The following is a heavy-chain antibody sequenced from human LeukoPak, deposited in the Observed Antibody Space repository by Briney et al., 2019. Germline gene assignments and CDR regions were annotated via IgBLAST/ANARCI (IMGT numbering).Heavy chain of an antibody. Sequence: GGSLRLSCAASGFTFSSYAMSWVRQAPGKGLEWVSAISGSGGSTYYADSVKGRFTISSDNSKNTLYLQMNSLRAEDTAVYYCAKGGYYYDSSGYLDYWGQGTLVTVSS. V-gene: IGHV3-23*01. CDR2: ISGSGGST. CDR3: AKGGYYYDSSGYLDY. D-gene: IGHD3-22*01. CDR1: GFTFSSYA. J-gene: IGHJ4*02.